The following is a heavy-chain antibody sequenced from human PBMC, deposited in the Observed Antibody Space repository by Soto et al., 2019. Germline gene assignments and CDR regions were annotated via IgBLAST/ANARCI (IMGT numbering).Heavy chain of an antibody. CDR2: RYYSEST. V-gene: IGHV4-31*03. Sequence: SETLSLTCTVSGGSITTGVYYWSWIRQLPGKGLEWIGHRYYSESTYYNPSLKSRVSISLDTSKNQFSLTLSFVTAADTAMYYCARTKCSGGSCYSWSLDYWGQGTQVTVSS. D-gene: IGHD2-15*01. J-gene: IGHJ4*02. CDR1: GGSITTGVYY. CDR3: ARTKCSGGSCYSWSLDY.